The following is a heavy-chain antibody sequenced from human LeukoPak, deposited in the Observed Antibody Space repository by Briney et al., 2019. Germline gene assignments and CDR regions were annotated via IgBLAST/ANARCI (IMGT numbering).Heavy chain of an antibody. D-gene: IGHD5-18*01. V-gene: IGHV1-69*05. CDR3: ARETGPWIQLWFFDRHAFDI. Sequence: ASVKVSCKASGGTFSSYAISWVRQAPGQGLEWMGRIIPIFGTANYAQKFQGRVTITTDESTSTAYMELSSLRSEDTAVYCCARETGPWIQLWFFDRHAFDIWGQGTMVTVSS. CDR2: IIPIFGTA. CDR1: GGTFSSYA. J-gene: IGHJ3*02.